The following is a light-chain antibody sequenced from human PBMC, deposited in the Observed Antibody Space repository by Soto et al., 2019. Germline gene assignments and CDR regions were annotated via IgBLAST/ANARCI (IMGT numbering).Light chain of an antibody. CDR3: QQLRT. Sequence: EIVLTQSPGTLSLSPGERATLSCRASQSVSSSYLAWYQQKPGQAPRLLIYGASSRATGIPDRFSGSGSGTDFTLTISRLEPEDVAVYYCQQLRTFGQGTKVEIK. J-gene: IGKJ1*01. CDR1: QSVSSSY. CDR2: GAS. V-gene: IGKV3-20*01.